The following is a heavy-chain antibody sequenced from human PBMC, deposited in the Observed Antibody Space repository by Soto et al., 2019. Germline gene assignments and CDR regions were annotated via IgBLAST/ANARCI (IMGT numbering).Heavy chain of an antibody. J-gene: IGHJ4*01. Sequence: SETLSLTCTVSGASINSHYWSWIRQSPGKGLEWIGQVFYSGSTNYNPSLKSRVTISIDTSTKQFSLKLTSVTAADTAVYYCARSSMVPVHYFDYRGHGTLVTVSP. D-gene: IGHD3-10*01. CDR2: VFYSGST. CDR3: ARSSMVPVHYFDY. V-gene: IGHV4-59*11. CDR1: GASINSHY.